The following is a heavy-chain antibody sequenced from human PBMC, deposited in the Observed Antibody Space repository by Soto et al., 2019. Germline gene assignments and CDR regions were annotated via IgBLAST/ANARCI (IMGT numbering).Heavy chain of an antibody. J-gene: IGHJ4*02. CDR3: ARRYGDCFDY. V-gene: IGHV4-59*08. CDR2: IYYSGST. D-gene: IGHD4-17*01. CDR1: GGSISSHY. Sequence: PSETLSLTCTVSGGSISSHYWSRIRQPPGKGLEWIGYIYYSGSTNYNPSLKSRVTISVDTSKNQFSLKLSSVTAADTAVYYCARRYGDCFDYWGQGTLVTVSS.